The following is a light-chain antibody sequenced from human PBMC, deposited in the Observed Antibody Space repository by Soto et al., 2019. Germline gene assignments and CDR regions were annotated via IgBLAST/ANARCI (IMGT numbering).Light chain of an antibody. CDR2: AAS. CDR1: QDIRNF. Sequence: DIQMTQSPTSLSASVGDRVTITCRASQDIRNFVAWYQQKPGKAPKLLIYAASTLQPGVPSRFSGSGSGTDFTLTINSLQPEDVTTYYFQKYSSVPVFGPGTKMEIK. J-gene: IGKJ3*01. V-gene: IGKV1-27*01. CDR3: QKYSSVPV.